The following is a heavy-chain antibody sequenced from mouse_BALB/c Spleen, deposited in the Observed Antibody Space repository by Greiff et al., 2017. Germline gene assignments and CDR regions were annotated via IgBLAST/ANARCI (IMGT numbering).Heavy chain of an antibody. V-gene: IGHV5-12-1*01. CDR1: GFAFSSYD. Sequence: EVKLMESGGGLVKPGGSLKLSCAASGFAFSSYDMSWVRQTPEKRLEWVANISSGGGSTYYPDTVKGRFTISRDNAKNTLYLQMSSLKSEDTAMYYCAWHWVYYFDYWGQGTTLTVSS. CDR2: ISSGGGST. CDR3: AWHWVYYFDY. J-gene: IGHJ2*01. D-gene: IGHD4-1*01.